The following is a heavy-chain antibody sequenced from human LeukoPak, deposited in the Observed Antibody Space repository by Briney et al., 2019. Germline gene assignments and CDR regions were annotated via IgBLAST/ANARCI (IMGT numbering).Heavy chain of an antibody. D-gene: IGHD3-10*01. CDR2: IYPGDSDT. Sequence: GESLQISCKGSGYSFTSYWIGWVRQMPGKGLEWMGIIYPGDSDTRYSPSFQGQVTISADKSISTAYLQWSSLKASDTAMYYCAGFLMVRGVINYGMDVWGQGTTVTVSS. CDR1: GYSFTSYW. J-gene: IGHJ6*02. CDR3: AGFLMVRGVINYGMDV. V-gene: IGHV5-51*01.